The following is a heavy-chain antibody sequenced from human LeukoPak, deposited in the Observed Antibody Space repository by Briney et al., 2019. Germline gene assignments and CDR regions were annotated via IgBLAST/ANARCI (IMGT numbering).Heavy chain of an antibody. CDR3: ARDSAGYSSN. V-gene: IGHV3-20*04. CDR2: INGNGGST. Sequence: PGGSLRLSCAASGFTFDDYGMSWVRQAPGKGLEWVSGINGNGGSTGYADSVKGRFTISRDNAKNSLYLQMNSLRADDTALYYCARDSAGYSSNWGQGTMVTVSS. D-gene: IGHD6-13*01. J-gene: IGHJ3*01. CDR1: GFTFDDYG.